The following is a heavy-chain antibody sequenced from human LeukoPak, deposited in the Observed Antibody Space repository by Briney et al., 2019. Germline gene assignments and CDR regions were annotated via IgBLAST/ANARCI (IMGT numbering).Heavy chain of an antibody. CDR1: GFTFSSYS. CDR2: ISYSSSPI. Sequence: QTGGSLRLSCAASGFTFSSYSMTWVRQAPGKGLEWISYISYSSSPIYYADSVKGRFTISRDNAKNSLYLQMNSLRDEDTAVYYCTRGTNCDYWGQGTLVTVSS. V-gene: IGHV3-48*02. CDR3: TRGTNCDY. J-gene: IGHJ4*02. D-gene: IGHD1-14*01.